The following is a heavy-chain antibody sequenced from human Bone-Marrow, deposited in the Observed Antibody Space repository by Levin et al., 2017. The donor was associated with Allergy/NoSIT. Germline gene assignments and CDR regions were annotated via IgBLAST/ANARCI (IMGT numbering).Heavy chain of an antibody. J-gene: IGHJ4*02. CDR2: IWYDGTNK. CDR3: ARDGANGIMGSFDY. Sequence: LSLTCAVSGFTFSDYGMHWVRMLPGKGLEWVAVIWYDGTNKYYADSVKGRFTISRDNSKNTLYIEMNSLRGDDTAVYFCARDGANGIMGSFDYWGQGALVTVSS. CDR1: GFTFSDYG. D-gene: IGHD4/OR15-4a*01. V-gene: IGHV3-33*01.